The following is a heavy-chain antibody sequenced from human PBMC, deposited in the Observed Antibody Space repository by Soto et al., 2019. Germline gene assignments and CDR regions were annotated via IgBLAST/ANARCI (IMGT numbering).Heavy chain of an antibody. Sequence: QVQLVESGGGVVQPGRSLRLSCAASGFTFSSYGMHWVRQAPGKGLEWVAVKWYDGSNKYYADSVKGRFTISRQNSKDTLYLHMNSLGAEDTAVYYCARDGYCSGGSCYSVPVFDYWGQGTLFTVSS. CDR1: GFTFSSYG. D-gene: IGHD2-15*01. CDR2: KWYDGSNK. J-gene: IGHJ4*02. CDR3: ARDGYCSGGSCYSVPVFDY. V-gene: IGHV3-33*01.